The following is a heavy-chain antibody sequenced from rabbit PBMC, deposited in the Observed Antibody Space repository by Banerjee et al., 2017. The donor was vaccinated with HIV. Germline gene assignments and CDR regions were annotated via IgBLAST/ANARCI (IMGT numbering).Heavy chain of an antibody. V-gene: IGHV1S7*01. Sequence: QSLVESGGGLVQPGGSLKLSCKASGFDFSSYGVSWVRQAPGKGLEWIGYIYTGSGSTYYASWVNGRFTISSHNAQNTLYLQLNSLTAADTATYFCARETAAYAGAAYTTGGNLWGPGTLVTVS. D-gene: IGHD6-1*01. CDR1: GFDFSSYG. CDR2: IYTGSGST. CDR3: ARETAAYAGAAYTTGGNL. J-gene: IGHJ4*01.